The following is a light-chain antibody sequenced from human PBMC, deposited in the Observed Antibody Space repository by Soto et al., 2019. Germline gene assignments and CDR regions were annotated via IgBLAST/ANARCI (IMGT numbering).Light chain of an antibody. CDR1: SSDVGRYNR. J-gene: IGLJ1*01. Sequence: QSVLTQPPSVSGSPGQSVTISCTGTSSDVGRYNRVSWYQQPPGTAPKLIIYEVSNRPSGVPDRFSGSKSSNTASLTISGLQAEDEADYYCSLYIGSTTFVFGTGTKSPS. V-gene: IGLV2-18*01. CDR3: SLYIGSTTFV. CDR2: EVS.